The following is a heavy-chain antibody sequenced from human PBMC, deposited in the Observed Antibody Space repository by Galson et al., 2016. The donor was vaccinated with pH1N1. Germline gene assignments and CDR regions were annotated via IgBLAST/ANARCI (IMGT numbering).Heavy chain of an antibody. Sequence: SVKVSCKASGGIFNSNAINWVRQAPGQGLEWMGGIIAIFGTTNYAQNFQGRVTITADESTSTAHMELSSLRSEDTAVYYCARGGYSGYDNWSGAFDIWGQGTIVTVSS. CDR3: ARGGYSGYDNWSGAFDI. CDR2: IIAIFGTT. D-gene: IGHD5-12*01. CDR1: GGIFNSNA. J-gene: IGHJ3*02. V-gene: IGHV1-69*13.